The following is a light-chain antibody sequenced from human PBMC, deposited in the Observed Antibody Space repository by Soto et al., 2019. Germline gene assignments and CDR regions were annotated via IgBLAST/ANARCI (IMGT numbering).Light chain of an antibody. CDR2: GAS. CDR3: QQRSNRIT. Sequence: EIVLTQSPGTLSLSPGERATLSCRASQSVSSSYLAWYQQKPGPAPRLLIYGASSRATGIPDRFSGSGSGTDSTLTISRLQPEDFAVYHCQQRSNRITVGQGTRLEIK. V-gene: IGKV3D-20*02. J-gene: IGKJ5*01. CDR1: QSVSSSY.